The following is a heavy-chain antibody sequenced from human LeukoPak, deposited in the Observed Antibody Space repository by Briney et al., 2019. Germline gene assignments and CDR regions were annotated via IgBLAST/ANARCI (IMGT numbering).Heavy chain of an antibody. CDR3: ARDTSAGAFDY. CDR1: GGSISSYY. J-gene: IGHJ4*02. D-gene: IGHD6-25*01. Sequence: SETLSLTCTVSGGSISSYYWSWIRQPPGKGLGWIGYIYYSGSTNYNPSLKSRVTISVDTSKNQFSLKLSSVTAADTAVYYCARDTSAGAFDYWGQGTLVTVSS. CDR2: IYYSGST. V-gene: IGHV4-59*01.